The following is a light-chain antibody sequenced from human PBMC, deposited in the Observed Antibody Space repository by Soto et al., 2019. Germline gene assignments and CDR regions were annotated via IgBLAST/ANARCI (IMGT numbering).Light chain of an antibody. CDR1: QSVSIK. Sequence: PGDRVTLSCRASQSVSIKLAWYQQKPGQAPRLLIYDTSTRATGIPARFSGSGSGTDYTLTISSLQSEDFAVYYCQQYNNWPPITFGQGTRLEIK. CDR3: QQYNNWPPIT. V-gene: IGKV3-15*01. CDR2: DTS. J-gene: IGKJ5*01.